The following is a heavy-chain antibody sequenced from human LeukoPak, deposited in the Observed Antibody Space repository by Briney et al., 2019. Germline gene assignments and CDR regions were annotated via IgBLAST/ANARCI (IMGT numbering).Heavy chain of an antibody. CDR1: VFTFSIYG. CDR3: ARELHSSSPNHRKGYYYYGRHV. CDR2: IWYEGSKK. Sequence: PVRSLRLSSAPSVFTFSIYGTRCVRQTPRKGLERVAEIWYEGSKKYYADSLKGGFTMSRDNSKNTLYLQLTSLRAEDTAVYYCARELHSSSPNHRKGYYYYGRHVWGQGPTVTVS. J-gene: IGHJ6*02. D-gene: IGHD6-13*01. V-gene: IGHV3-33*01.